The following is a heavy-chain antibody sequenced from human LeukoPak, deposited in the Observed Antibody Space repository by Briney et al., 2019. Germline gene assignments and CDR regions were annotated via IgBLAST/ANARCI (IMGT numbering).Heavy chain of an antibody. D-gene: IGHD1-26*01. Sequence: GGPLRLSCVVSGFTFSNYAMSWVRQAPGKGLEWVSAIRPSGGNTYYADSVKGRFTISRDNSKNTLFLQMNSLRAEDTAVYYCAKLVRTTTDDYWGQGTLVTVSS. V-gene: IGHV3-23*01. CDR3: AKLVRTTTDDY. J-gene: IGHJ4*02. CDR2: IRPSGGNT. CDR1: GFTFSNYA.